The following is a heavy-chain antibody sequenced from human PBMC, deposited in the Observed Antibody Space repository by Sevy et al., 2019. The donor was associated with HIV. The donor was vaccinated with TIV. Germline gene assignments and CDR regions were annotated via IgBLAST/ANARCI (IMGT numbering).Heavy chain of an antibody. CDR1: GYSISSGYY. CDR3: ARGGYTYGKGYFDY. CDR2: IYHSGST. D-gene: IGHD5-18*01. Sequence: SQTLSLTCGVSGYSISSGYYWGWIRQPPGKGLEWIGSIYHSGSTYPNPSLKSRVTISVDTSKNQFSLKLSSVTAADTAVYYCARGGYTYGKGYFDYWGQGTLVTVSS. J-gene: IGHJ4*02. V-gene: IGHV4-38-2*01.